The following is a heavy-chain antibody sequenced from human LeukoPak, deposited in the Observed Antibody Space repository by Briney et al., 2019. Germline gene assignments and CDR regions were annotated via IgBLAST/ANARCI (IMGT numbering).Heavy chain of an antibody. V-gene: IGHV3-48*04. CDR3: ARGRGIVVIIDY. Sequence: GGPLRLSCAASGFTLSSYSMNWVRQAPGKGLEWVSFISSGSSTVYYADSVKGRFTISRDNAKNSLYLQMNSLRAEDTAVYYCARGRGIVVIIDYWGQGTLVTVSS. CDR1: GFTLSSYS. CDR2: ISSGSSTV. D-gene: IGHD3-22*01. J-gene: IGHJ4*02.